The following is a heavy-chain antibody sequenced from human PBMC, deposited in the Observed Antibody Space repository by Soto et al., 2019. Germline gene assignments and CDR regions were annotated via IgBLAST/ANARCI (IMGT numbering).Heavy chain of an antibody. CDR2: INWDNNE. V-gene: IGHV2-70*12. J-gene: IGHJ4*02. CDR1: GFSLSTLGTC. D-gene: IGHD7-27*01. CDR3: AHSLIPNWGSRGAFDY. Sequence: GSGPTLVNPTQTLTLTCTFSGFSLSTLGTCVTWIRQPPGKALEWLALINWDNNEYYNPSLKSRLTITKDTSKNQVVLTMTNMDPVDTATYYCAHSLIPNWGSRGAFDYWGQGTLVTVSS.